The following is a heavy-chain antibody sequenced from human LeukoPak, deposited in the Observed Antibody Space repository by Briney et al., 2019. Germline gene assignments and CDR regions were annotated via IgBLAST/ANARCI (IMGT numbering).Heavy chain of an antibody. V-gene: IGHV3-7*01. Sequence: GGSLRLSCAASGFTFSSYWMSLVRQAPGKGLEWVANIKQHGSEKYYVDSVKGRFTISRDNAKNSLYLQMNNLRAEDTAVYYCARDWLGLYFDYWGQGTLVTVSS. CDR3: ARDWLGLYFDY. CDR1: GFTFSSYW. CDR2: IKQHGSEK. J-gene: IGHJ4*02. D-gene: IGHD5-12*01.